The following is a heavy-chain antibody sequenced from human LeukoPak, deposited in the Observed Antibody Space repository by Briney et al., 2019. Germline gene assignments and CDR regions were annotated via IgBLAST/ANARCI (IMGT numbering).Heavy chain of an antibody. J-gene: IGHJ4*02. V-gene: IGHV3-30*03. CDR3: ARTCHTYYYDSSGLDY. CDR2: ISYDGSNK. CDR1: GFTFSSYG. D-gene: IGHD3-22*01. Sequence: GGSLRLSCAASGFTFSSYGMHWVRQAPGKGLEWVAVISYDGSNKYYADSVKGRFTISRDNSKNTLYLQMNSLRAEDTAVYYCARTCHTYYYDSSGLDYWGQGTLVTVSS.